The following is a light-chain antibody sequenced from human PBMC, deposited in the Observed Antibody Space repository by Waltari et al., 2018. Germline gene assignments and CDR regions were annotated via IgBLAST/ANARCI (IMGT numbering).Light chain of an antibody. J-gene: IGLJ1*01. CDR1: GSDVGSQNL. Sequence: QSALTQPASASGSPGQSITISCTGTGSDVGSQNLVPWFPQHPGKAPKLRIYEVSERRYGVATRFSGSNAGKTASLTISGLQAEDEADYYCCSYVVSSTARYVFGTGTKVTVL. CDR3: CSYVVSSTARYV. V-gene: IGLV2-23*02. CDR2: EVS.